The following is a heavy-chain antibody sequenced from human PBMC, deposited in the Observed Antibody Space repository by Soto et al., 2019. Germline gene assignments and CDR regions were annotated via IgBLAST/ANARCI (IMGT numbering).Heavy chain of an antibody. CDR3: TTDRLYYYDSSGSDAFDI. D-gene: IGHD3-22*01. CDR2: IKSKTDGGTT. Sequence: PGGSLRLSCAASGFTFSNAWMIWVRQAPGKGLEWVGRIKSKTDGGTTDYAAPVKGRFTISRDDSKNTLYLQMNSLKTEDTAVYYCTTDRLYYYDSSGSDAFDIWGQGTMVTVSS. CDR1: GFTFSNAW. J-gene: IGHJ3*02. V-gene: IGHV3-15*01.